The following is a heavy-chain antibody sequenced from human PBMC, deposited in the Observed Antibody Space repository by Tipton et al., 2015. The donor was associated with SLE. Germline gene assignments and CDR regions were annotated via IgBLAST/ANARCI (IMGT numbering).Heavy chain of an antibody. CDR3: AKVKGSENYYDWFDP. D-gene: IGHD3-10*01. Sequence: TLSLTCTVSGGSISGHYWSWIRQSSGRGLEWLGFVHFSGSTNYNPSLKSRVAISVDTSKSQFSLKLNSVTAADTAVYYCAKVKGSENYYDWFDPWDQGTLVTVSS. CDR2: VHFSGST. V-gene: IGHV4-59*11. J-gene: IGHJ5*02. CDR1: GGSISGHY.